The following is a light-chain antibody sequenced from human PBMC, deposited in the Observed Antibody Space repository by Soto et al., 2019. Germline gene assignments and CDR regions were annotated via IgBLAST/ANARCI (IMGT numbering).Light chain of an antibody. J-gene: IGKJ1*01. Sequence: ILMTQSPATLSVSPGERATLSCRASQSVSNNLAWYQQKPGQAPRLLLYDASTRSTGTPARFSGSGSGTEFTLTISGLQSEDFAVYYCPQYNNWPPWTFGKGTKVEIK. CDR2: DAS. CDR3: PQYNNWPPWT. V-gene: IGKV3-15*01. CDR1: QSVSNN.